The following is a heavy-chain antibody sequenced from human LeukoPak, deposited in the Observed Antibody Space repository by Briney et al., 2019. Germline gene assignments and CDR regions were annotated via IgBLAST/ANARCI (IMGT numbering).Heavy chain of an antibody. J-gene: IGHJ6*02. Sequence: QAGGSLRLSCAASGFIFTNYFMSWVRQAPGKGLEWVASIKHDGSEKYYVDSVRGRFTISRDNSKNTLYLQMNSLRIEDTAVYYCAKGRVGANGYYYYGMDVWGQGTTVSVSS. CDR3: AKGRVGANGYYYYGMDV. V-gene: IGHV3-7*01. CDR2: IKHDGSEK. CDR1: GFIFTNYF. D-gene: IGHD1-26*01.